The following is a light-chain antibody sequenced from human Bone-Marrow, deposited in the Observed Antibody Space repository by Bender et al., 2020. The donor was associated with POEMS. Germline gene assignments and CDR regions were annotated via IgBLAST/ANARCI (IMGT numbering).Light chain of an antibody. CDR2: SSH. CDR1: SSNIGAHA. V-gene: IGLV1-44*01. CDR3: AVWDDSLNGWV. J-gene: IGLJ3*02. Sequence: QSVLTQPPSASGTPGQRVTISCSGGSSNIGAHAVNWYQHLPGTAPKLLIYSSHRRPSEFPDRFSGSRSGTSASLAISGLQSEDEADYYCAVWDDSLNGWVFGGVTKLTVL.